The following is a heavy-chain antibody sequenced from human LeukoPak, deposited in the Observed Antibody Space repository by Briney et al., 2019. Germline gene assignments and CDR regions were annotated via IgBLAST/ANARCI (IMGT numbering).Heavy chain of an antibody. D-gene: IGHD2-2*01. Sequence: SETLSLTCTVSGGSISSYYWSWIRQPPGKGLEWIGYIYYSGSTNYNPSLKSRVTISVDTSKNQFSLKLSSVTAADTAVYYCARRKVVPAAPFGYWGQGTLVTVSS. J-gene: IGHJ4*02. CDR1: GGSISSYY. CDR2: IYYSGST. CDR3: ARRKVVPAAPFGY. V-gene: IGHV4-59*08.